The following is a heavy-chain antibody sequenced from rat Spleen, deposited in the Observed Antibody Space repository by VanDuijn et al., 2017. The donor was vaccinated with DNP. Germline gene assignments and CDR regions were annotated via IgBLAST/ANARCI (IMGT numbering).Heavy chain of an antibody. CDR2: IGYKGSGV. D-gene: IGHD1-2*01. CDR1: GFTFSDYY. Sequence: EVQLVESGGGLVQPGNSLKLSCAASGFTFSDYYMAWVRQAPKKGLEWVASIGYKGSGVYYGGSVKGRFTISRDNAKNTLYLQMNSLKSEDTATYYCARGSSSIYWYFDFWGPGTMVTVSS. V-gene: IGHV5-22*01. J-gene: IGHJ1*01. CDR3: ARGSSSIYWYFDF.